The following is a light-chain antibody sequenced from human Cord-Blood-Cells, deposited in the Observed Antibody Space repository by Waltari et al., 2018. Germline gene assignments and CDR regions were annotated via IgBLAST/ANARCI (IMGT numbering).Light chain of an antibody. CDR2: AAS. CDR1: QSISSH. V-gene: IGKV1-39*01. CDR3: QQSYSTLMYS. J-gene: IGKJ2*03. Sequence: DIQMTQSPSSLSASVGERVTIPCRASQSISSHLNCYQQKPGKAPKLLIYAASSLQSGVPSRFSGSGSETDFTLTISSLQPEDFATYYCQQSYSTLMYSFGQGTKLEIK.